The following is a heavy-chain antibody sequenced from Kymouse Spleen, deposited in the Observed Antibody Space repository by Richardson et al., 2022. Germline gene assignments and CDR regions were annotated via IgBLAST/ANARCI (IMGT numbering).Heavy chain of an antibody. CDR1: GGSFSGYY. CDR2: INHSGST. D-gene: IGHD3-16*02,IGHD3-22*01,IGHD3-3*01. CDR3: ARGVISRGFDP. Sequence: QVQLQQWGAGLLKPSETLSLTCAVYGGSFSGYYWSWIRQPPGKGLEWIGEINHSGSTNYNPSLKSRVTISVDTSKNQFSLKLSSVTAADTAVYYCARGVISRGFDPWGQGTLVTVSS. V-gene: IGHV4-34*01. J-gene: IGHJ5*02.